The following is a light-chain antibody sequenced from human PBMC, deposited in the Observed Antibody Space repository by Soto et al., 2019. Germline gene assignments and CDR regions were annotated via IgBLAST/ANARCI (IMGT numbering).Light chain of an antibody. J-gene: IGKJ5*01. V-gene: IGKV3-15*01. Sequence: GIERCPASLSVSQGERATLSCRASESVSSNLAWYQQRPGQAPRLLIYGASTRATDTPVRFRGSGSGTEFTRTIRSMRSEGCAVFHGQPYNQSPPSTTFGQGTRLEI. CDR1: ESVSSN. CDR2: GAS. CDR3: QPYNQSPPSTT.